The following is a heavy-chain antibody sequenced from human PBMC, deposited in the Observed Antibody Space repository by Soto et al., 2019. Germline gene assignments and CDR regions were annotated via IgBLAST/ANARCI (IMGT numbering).Heavy chain of an antibody. CDR3: ARVLSSLPFDY. D-gene: IGHD6-13*01. J-gene: IGHJ4*02. V-gene: IGHV5-51*01. CDR1: GYNFTSYW. Sequence: GESLKSSCKGSGYNFTSYWMGWVRQMPGKGLEWMGIIYPGDSDTRYSPSFQGQVTISADKSISTAYLQWSSLKASDTAMYYCARVLSSLPFDYWGRGTLVTVSS. CDR2: IYPGDSDT.